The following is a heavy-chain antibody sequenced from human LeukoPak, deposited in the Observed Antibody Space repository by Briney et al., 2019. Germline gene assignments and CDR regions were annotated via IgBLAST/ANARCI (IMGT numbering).Heavy chain of an antibody. CDR3: TTQYYYDSSGSEPSTYYFDY. V-gene: IGHV3-73*01. CDR1: GFTFSGSA. Sequence: GGFLKLSCAASGFTFSGSAMQWVRQASGKGLEWVGRIRSKPNSYATAYGASVKGRFTISRDDSKNTAYLQMNSLKTEDTAVYYCTTQYYYDSSGSEPSTYYFDYWGQGTLVTVSS. CDR2: IRSKPNSYAT. J-gene: IGHJ4*02. D-gene: IGHD3-22*01.